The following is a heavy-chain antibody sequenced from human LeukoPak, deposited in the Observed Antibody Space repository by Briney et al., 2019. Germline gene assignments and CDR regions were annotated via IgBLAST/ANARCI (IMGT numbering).Heavy chain of an antibody. Sequence: ASVKVSCKASGYTFTGYYMHCVRQAPGQGREWMGWINPNRGGTNYAQQSQGGVPMTRDTSISTAYMELSRLRSDATGVYYCARDVAYCGGDCYNWFDPWGQGTLVTVSS. J-gene: IGHJ5*02. CDR3: ARDVAYCGGDCYNWFDP. D-gene: IGHD2-21*01. V-gene: IGHV1-2*02. CDR2: INPNRGGT. CDR1: GYTFTGYY.